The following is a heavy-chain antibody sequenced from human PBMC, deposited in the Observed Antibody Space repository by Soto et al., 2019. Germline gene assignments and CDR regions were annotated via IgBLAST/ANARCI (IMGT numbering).Heavy chain of an antibody. CDR1: GFTFNHYD. CDR3: ARGYCSGGSCPGIGFDY. CDR2: IGSDGKT. Sequence: GGSLRLSCAASGFTFNHYDMHWVRQPTGKGLEWVSAIGSDGKTYYAGSVKGRFTISRENAKSALYLQMDSLRAGDTAVYYCARGYCSGGSCPGIGFDYWGQGTLVTVSS. J-gene: IGHJ4*02. V-gene: IGHV3-13*01. D-gene: IGHD2-15*01.